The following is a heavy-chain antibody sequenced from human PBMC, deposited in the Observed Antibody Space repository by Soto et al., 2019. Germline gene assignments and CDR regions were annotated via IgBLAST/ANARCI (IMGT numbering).Heavy chain of an antibody. V-gene: IGHV4-34*01. CDR3: ARVPSP. J-gene: IGHJ5*02. CDR1: GGSFSSYH. CDR2: IYHSGRT. Sequence: TSETLSLTCTVYGGSFSSYHWRWIRQPPGKGLEWIGEIYHSGRTYYNPSLKSRVTISVDRSKNQFSLKLSSVTAADTAVYYCARVPSPWGQGTLVTVSS.